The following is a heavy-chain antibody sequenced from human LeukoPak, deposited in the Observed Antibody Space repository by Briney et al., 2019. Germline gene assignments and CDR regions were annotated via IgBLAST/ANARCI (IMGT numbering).Heavy chain of an antibody. V-gene: IGHV3-30*04. D-gene: IGHD2-2*01. CDR1: GFAFSSYA. J-gene: IGHJ4*02. CDR3: ARGETNAGWSTTFDY. CDR2: ISYDGCNK. Sequence: GGSLRLSCAASGFAFSSYAMHWVRQAPGKGLEWVAVISYDGCNKYYADSVKGRFTISRDNSKNTLYLQMNSLRAEDTAVYYCARGETNAGWSTTFDYWGQGTLVTVSS.